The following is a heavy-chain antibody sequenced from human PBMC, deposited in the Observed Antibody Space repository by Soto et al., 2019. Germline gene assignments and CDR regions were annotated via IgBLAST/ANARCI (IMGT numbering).Heavy chain of an antibody. CDR3: AESMGGSGTYVS. Sequence: QVQLMQSGAEVKKPGASVKVSCKASGYIFTSYGISWVRQAPGEGLEWMGWISNYNGITNYAQKVQGRVTMTTDRSTSTAYMELRSLRSDDTAVYYCAESMGGSGTYVSWGQGTLVTVSS. CDR1: GYIFTSYG. V-gene: IGHV1-18*01. CDR2: ISNYNGIT. D-gene: IGHD3-10*01. J-gene: IGHJ4*02.